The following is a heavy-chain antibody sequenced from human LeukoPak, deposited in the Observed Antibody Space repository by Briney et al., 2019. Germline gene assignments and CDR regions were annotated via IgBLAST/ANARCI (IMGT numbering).Heavy chain of an antibody. D-gene: IGHD3-10*01. V-gene: IGHV3-21*01. Sequence: PGGSLRLSCAASGFTFSSYSMNWVRQAPGKGLEWVSSISSSSSYIYYADSVKGRFTISRDNAKNSLYLQMNSLRAEDTAVYYCARDSIPWFGELPSDYWGQGTLVTVSS. CDR2: ISSSSSYI. CDR3: ARDSIPWFGELPSDY. CDR1: GFTFSSYS. J-gene: IGHJ4*02.